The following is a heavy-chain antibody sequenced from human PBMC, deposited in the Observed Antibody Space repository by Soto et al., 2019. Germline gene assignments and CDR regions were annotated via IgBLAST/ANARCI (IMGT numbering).Heavy chain of an antibody. CDR3: GSSLEWSYTRAFDI. Sequence: GESLKISCKGSGYSFTSYWIGWVRQMPGKGLEWMGIIYPGDSDTRYSPSFQGQVSISADKSISTAYLQWSSLKASDTAMYYCGSSLEWSYTRAFDIWGQGTMVTVSS. CDR1: GYSFTSYW. D-gene: IGHD3-3*01. V-gene: IGHV5-51*01. J-gene: IGHJ3*02. CDR2: IYPGDSDT.